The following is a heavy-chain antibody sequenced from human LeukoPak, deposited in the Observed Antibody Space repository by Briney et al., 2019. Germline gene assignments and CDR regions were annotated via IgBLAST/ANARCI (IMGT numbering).Heavy chain of an antibody. CDR1: GGSFSGYY. Sequence: SETLSLTCAVYGGSFSGYYWSWIRQPPGKGLEWIGEINHSGSTNYNPSLKSRVTVSVDTSKNQFSLKLSSVTAADTAVYYCARGMSRYAFDIWGQGTMVTVSS. J-gene: IGHJ3*02. CDR2: INHSGST. CDR3: ARGMSRYAFDI. V-gene: IGHV4-34*01.